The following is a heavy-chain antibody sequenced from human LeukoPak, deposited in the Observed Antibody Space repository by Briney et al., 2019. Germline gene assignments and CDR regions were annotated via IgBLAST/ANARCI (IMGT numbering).Heavy chain of an antibody. CDR1: GFTFSSYG. D-gene: IGHD3-22*01. CDR3: AKATYYYDSSGYYTSASDI. J-gene: IGHJ3*02. Sequence: GGSLRLSCAASGFTFSSYGMSWVRQAPGKGLEWVSAISGSGGSTYYADSVKGRFTISRDNSKNTLYLQMNSLRAEDTAVYYCAKATYYYDSSGYYTSASDIWGQGTMVTVSS. V-gene: IGHV3-23*01. CDR2: ISGSGGST.